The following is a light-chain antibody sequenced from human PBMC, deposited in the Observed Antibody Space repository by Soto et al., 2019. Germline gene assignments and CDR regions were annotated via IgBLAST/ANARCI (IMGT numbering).Light chain of an antibody. CDR1: RSDVGAYNY. V-gene: IGLV2-14*01. CDR3: SSYTSSSTLRGV. Sequence: QSALTQPASVSGSPGQSITISCTGTRSDVGAYNYVSWYQQHPGKAPKLMIYDVTNRPSGVSNRFSGSKSGNTASLTISGLQAEDEADYYCSSYTSSSTLRGVFGTGTKVTVL. CDR2: DVT. J-gene: IGLJ1*01.